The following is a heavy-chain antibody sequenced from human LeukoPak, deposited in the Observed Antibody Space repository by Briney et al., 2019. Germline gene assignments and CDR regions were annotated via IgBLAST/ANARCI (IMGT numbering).Heavy chain of an antibody. CDR1: GFTISSYA. Sequence: GGSLRLSCAASGFTISSYAMNWVRQSPGKGLEWDSIISDTGASTYYADSVKGRFAISRDNSKNTLYLQMNSLRAEDTATFYCAKDSSNYYGSGSYYTLWGQGTLVTVSS. CDR2: ISDTGAST. J-gene: IGHJ4*02. CDR3: AKDSSNYYGSGSYYTL. V-gene: IGHV3-23*01. D-gene: IGHD3-10*01.